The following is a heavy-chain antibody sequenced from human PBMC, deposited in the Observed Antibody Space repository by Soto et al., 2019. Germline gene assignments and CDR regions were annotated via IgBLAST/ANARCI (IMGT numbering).Heavy chain of an antibody. D-gene: IGHD5-18*01. J-gene: IGHJ4*02. CDR3: AKGLRGYSYGYSLFDY. CDR2: ISYDGSNK. CDR1: GFTFSSYG. Sequence: PGGSLRLSCAASGFTFSSYGMHWVRQAPGKGLEWVAVISYDGSNKYYADSVKGRFTISRDNSKNTLYLQMNSLRAEDTAVYYCAKGLRGYSYGYSLFDYWGQGTLVTVSS. V-gene: IGHV3-30*18.